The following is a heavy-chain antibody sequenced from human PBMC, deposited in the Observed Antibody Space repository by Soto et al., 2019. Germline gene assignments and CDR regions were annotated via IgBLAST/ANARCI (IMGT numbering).Heavy chain of an antibody. CDR1: GGSISSGGYY. D-gene: IGHD3-22*01. CDR3: ARASGDYFHRSGYYPDY. J-gene: IGHJ4*02. V-gene: IGHV4-31*03. Sequence: SETLSLTCTVSGGSISSGGYYWSWIRQHPGKGLEWIGYIYYSGSTYYNPSLKSRVTISVDTSKNQFSLKLSSVTAADTAVYYCARASGDYFHRSGYYPDYRGQGTQVTGSS. CDR2: IYYSGST.